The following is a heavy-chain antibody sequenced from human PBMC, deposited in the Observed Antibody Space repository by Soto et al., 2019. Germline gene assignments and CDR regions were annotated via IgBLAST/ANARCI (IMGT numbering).Heavy chain of an antibody. V-gene: IGHV2-5*02. CDR1: GFSLSTSGVG. J-gene: IGHJ5*02. D-gene: IGHD3-16*01. CDR3: AHSLYDYVWGTNWFDP. Sequence: QITLKESGPTLVKPTQTLTLTCTFSGFSLSTSGVGVGWIRQPPGKALEWLALIYWDDDKRYSPSLKSRLTNPKDTSKNQVVLTMTNMDPVDTATYYCAHSLYDYVWGTNWFDPWGQGTLVTVSS. CDR2: IYWDDDK.